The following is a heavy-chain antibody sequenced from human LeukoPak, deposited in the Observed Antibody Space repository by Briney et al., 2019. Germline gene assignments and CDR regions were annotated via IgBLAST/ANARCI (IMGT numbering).Heavy chain of an antibody. Sequence: GGSLRLSCAASGFTFSSYGMHWVRQAPGKGLEWVAVISYDGSNKYYADSVKGRFTISRDNSKNTLYLQMNSLRAEDTAVYYCARSRAYPWLDYWGQGTLVTVSS. CDR2: ISYDGSNK. V-gene: IGHV3-30*03. CDR3: ARSRAYPWLDY. J-gene: IGHJ4*02. D-gene: IGHD3-16*01. CDR1: GFTFSSYG.